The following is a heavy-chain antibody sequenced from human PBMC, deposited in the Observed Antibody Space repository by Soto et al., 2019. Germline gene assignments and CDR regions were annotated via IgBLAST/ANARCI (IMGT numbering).Heavy chain of an antibody. D-gene: IGHD2-2*01. CDR3: VRGRAQLRRDAFDM. Sequence: QVQLQESGPGLVKPSETLSLNCTVSGGSISTYYWSWIRQPPGKGLEWIGYIYYSGSTNYNPSLKSRVTISVDSSKNQFSLRLNSVTAADTASYYCVRGRAQLRRDAFDMWGQGTMVTVSS. V-gene: IGHV4-59*01. J-gene: IGHJ3*02. CDR2: IYYSGST. CDR1: GGSISTYY.